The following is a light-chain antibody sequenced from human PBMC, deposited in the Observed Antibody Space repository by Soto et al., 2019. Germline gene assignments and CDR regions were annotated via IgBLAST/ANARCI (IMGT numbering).Light chain of an antibody. V-gene: IGLV1-40*01. CDR2: GNS. CDR1: NSNIGAGYD. Sequence: QSALTQPPSVSGAPGQRVTISCTGSNSNIGAGYDVHWYQQLPGTAPKLLIYGNSNRPSGVPDRFSGSKSVTSASLAITGLQAEDEADYYCGSWDSSLSAYVFGTGTKVTVL. J-gene: IGLJ1*01. CDR3: GSWDSSLSAYV.